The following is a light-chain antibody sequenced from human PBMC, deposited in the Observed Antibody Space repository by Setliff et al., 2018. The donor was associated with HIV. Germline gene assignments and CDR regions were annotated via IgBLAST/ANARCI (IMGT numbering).Light chain of an antibody. CDR2: EVS. Sequence: QSALAQPASVSGSPGPSITISCSGTRSDVGDYNFVSWYQQYPGRAPKLLIYEVSNRHSGVSARVAGSKFGNTASLTISGLQDEDEAYYYCCSYRSSDTLGFGGGTKVTV. J-gene: IGLJ2*01. V-gene: IGLV2-14*03. CDR1: RSDVGDYNF. CDR3: CSYRSSDTLG.